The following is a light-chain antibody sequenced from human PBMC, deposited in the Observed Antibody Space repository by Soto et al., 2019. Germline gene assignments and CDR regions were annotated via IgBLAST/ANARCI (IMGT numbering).Light chain of an antibody. V-gene: IGKV1-6*01. J-gene: IGKJ3*01. CDR1: QGIKND. CDR2: GAS. Sequence: AIQITQSPSSLSGAVGGRVTITCRASQGIKNDLNWYQQKPGKAPQLLIYGASTLQRGVPSRFSGSGSGIDFTLTISSLQPEDFATYYCLQDFKYPRTFGPGTRVDL. CDR3: LQDFKYPRT.